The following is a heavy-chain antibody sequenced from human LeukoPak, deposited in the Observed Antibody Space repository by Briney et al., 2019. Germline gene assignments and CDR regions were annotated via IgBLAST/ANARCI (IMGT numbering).Heavy chain of an antibody. CDR3: AKGTYVVVTAALDY. V-gene: IGHV3-23*01. CDR1: GFTFSSYA. CDR2: ISGSGGST. J-gene: IGHJ4*02. Sequence: PGGSLRLSCAASGFTFSSYAMSWVRQAPGKGLEWISAISGSGGSTYYADSVKGRFTISRDNSKNTLYLQMNSLRAEDTAVYYCAKGTYVVVTAALDYWGQGTLVTVSS. D-gene: IGHD2-21*02.